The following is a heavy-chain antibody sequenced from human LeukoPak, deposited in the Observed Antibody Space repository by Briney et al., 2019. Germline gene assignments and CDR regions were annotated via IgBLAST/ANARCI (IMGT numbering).Heavy chain of an antibody. Sequence: GGSLRLSCTASGFNFSAYGMHWVRQAPGKGLDWVAVISFHGTNEYYADSVKGRFTISRDDSNNTLYLQMNSVRAEDTAVYYCARVGRKGIAVAGFDYWGQGTLVTVSS. D-gene: IGHD6-19*01. CDR1: GFNFSAYG. CDR3: ARVGRKGIAVAGFDY. V-gene: IGHV3-30*03. CDR2: ISFHGTNE. J-gene: IGHJ4*02.